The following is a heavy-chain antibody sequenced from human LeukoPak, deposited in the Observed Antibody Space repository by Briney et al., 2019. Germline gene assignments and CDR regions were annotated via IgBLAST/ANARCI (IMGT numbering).Heavy chain of an antibody. Sequence: SETLSLTCTVSGGSISNGSYYWSWIRQPAGKGLEWIGRIYTSGSTNYNPSLTSRVTISVDPSKNQFSLKLSSVTATDTAVYYCAALGGYDSSGYPLRAFDIWGQGTMVTVSS. D-gene: IGHD3-22*01. J-gene: IGHJ3*02. CDR1: GGSISNGSYY. CDR2: IYTSGST. CDR3: AALGGYDSSGYPLRAFDI. V-gene: IGHV4-61*02.